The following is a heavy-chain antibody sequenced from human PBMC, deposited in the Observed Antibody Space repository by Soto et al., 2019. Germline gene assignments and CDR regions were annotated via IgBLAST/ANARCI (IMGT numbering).Heavy chain of an antibody. V-gene: IGHV3-33*01. CDR1: GFTFSSYG. Sequence: GGSLRLSCAASGFTFSSYGMHWVRQAPGKGLEWVAVIWYDGSNKYYADSVKGRFTISRDNSKNTLYLQMNSLRAEDTAVYYCARDVYGDYAEHWFDPWGQGTLVTVSS. D-gene: IGHD4-17*01. CDR2: IWYDGSNK. CDR3: ARDVYGDYAEHWFDP. J-gene: IGHJ5*02.